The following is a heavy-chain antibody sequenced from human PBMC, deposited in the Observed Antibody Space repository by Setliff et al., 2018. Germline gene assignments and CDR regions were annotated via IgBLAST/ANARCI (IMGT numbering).Heavy chain of an antibody. D-gene: IGHD2-21*01. Sequence: GGSLRLSCTASGLSYINDWVIWVRQAPWKGLEWVASIKQDGSGIYYVDSVRGRFTISRDTAKNSVYLQMNSLRAEDTGVYYCASGDWFYFDTWGQGTLVTVSS. CDR2: IKQDGSGI. CDR3: ASGDWFYFDT. V-gene: IGHV3-7*01. J-gene: IGHJ4*02. CDR1: GLSYINDW.